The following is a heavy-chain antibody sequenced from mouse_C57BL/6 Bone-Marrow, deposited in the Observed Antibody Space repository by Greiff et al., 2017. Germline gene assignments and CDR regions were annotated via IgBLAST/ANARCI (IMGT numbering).Heavy chain of an antibody. J-gene: IGHJ2*01. CDR3: TRYYYGSSPPYFDY. Sequence: VQLKESGGGLVQPGGSMKLSCVASGFTFSNYWMNWVRQSPEKGLEWVAQIRLKSDNYATHYAESVKGRFTISRDDSKSSVYLQMNNLRAEDTVIYYCTRYYYGSSPPYFDYWGQGTTLTVSS. D-gene: IGHD1-1*01. CDR1: GFTFSNYW. V-gene: IGHV6-3*01. CDR2: IRLKSDNYAT.